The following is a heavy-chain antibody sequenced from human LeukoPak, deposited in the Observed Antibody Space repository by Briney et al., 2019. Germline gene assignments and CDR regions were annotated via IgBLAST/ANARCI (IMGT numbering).Heavy chain of an antibody. Sequence: SETLSLTCTVSGGSISSYYWSWIRQPPGKGLEWIGYIYYSGSTNYNPPLKSRVTISVDTSKNQFSLKLSSVTAADTAVYYCARHLYDYVWGSYRVFNYWGQGTLVTVSP. CDR2: IYYSGST. J-gene: IGHJ4*02. V-gene: IGHV4-59*08. CDR1: GGSISSYY. D-gene: IGHD3-16*02. CDR3: ARHLYDYVWGSYRVFNY.